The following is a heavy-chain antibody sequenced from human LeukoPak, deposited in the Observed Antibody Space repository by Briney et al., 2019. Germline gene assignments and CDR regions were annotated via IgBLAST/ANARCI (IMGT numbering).Heavy chain of an antibody. CDR3: AREGRYDSSGYRPYYFDY. Sequence: PSETLSLTCTVSGGSISSSSYYWGWIRQPPGKGLEWIGSIYYSGSTYYNPSLKSRVTISVDTSKNQFSLKLSSVTAADTAVYYCAREGRYDSSGYRPYYFDYWGQGTLVTVSS. CDR1: GGSISSSSYY. CDR2: IYYSGST. V-gene: IGHV4-39*07. J-gene: IGHJ4*02. D-gene: IGHD3-22*01.